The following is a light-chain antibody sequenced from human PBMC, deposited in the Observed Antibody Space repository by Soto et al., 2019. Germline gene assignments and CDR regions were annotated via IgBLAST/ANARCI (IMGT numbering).Light chain of an antibody. V-gene: IGKV1-39*01. CDR2: AAS. CDR1: QSISNY. J-gene: IGKJ1*01. CDR3: QQSYRTAWT. Sequence: DIQMTQSPSSLSASVGDRVTITCRASQSISNYLNWYQQKPGKAPKLLIYAASSLQSGVPSRFSGSGSGTDFTLTISSLQLEDFATYYCQQSYRTAWTFGQGPKVDIK.